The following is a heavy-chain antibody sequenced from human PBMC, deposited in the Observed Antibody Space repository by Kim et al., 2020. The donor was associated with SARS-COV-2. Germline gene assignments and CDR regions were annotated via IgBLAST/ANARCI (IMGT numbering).Heavy chain of an antibody. D-gene: IGHD3-22*01. CDR1: RFTFSNAW. J-gene: IGHJ4*02. CDR3: ARLFYYYDSDG. CDR2: IRSKSAGGTT. Sequence: GGSLRLSCAASRFTFSNAWVSWVRQAPGKGLEWVGLIRSKSAGGTTDYAAPVKGRFTISRDDSKNTLYLQMNSLKTEDTAVYYCARLFYYYDSDGWGQGTLVTVSS. V-gene: IGHV3-15*01.